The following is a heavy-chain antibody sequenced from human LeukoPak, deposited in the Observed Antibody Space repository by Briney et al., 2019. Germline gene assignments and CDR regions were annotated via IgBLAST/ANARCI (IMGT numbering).Heavy chain of an antibody. CDR1: GFTFSSYA. D-gene: IGHD1-7*01. Sequence: GGSLRLSCAASGFTFSSYAMSWVRQAPGKGLEWVSTIGASGGSTYYADSVKGRFTISRDNSKNTLYLQMNSLRAEDTAVYYCAKDRRGNWNYVGAFDIWGQGTMVTVSS. V-gene: IGHV3-23*01. J-gene: IGHJ3*02. CDR3: AKDRRGNWNYVGAFDI. CDR2: IGASGGST.